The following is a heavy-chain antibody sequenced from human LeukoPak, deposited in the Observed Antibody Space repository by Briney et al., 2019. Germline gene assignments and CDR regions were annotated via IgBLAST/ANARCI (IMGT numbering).Heavy chain of an antibody. CDR1: GGTFSSYT. V-gene: IGHV1-69*02. D-gene: IGHD6-13*01. J-gene: IGHJ3*02. Sequence: SVKASCKASGGTFSSYTISWVRQAPGQGLEWMGRIIPILGIANYAQKFQSRVTITADKSTSTAYMELSSLRSEDTAVYYCATDARSSSWYTDAFDIWGQGTMVTVSS. CDR2: IIPILGIA. CDR3: ATDARSSSWYTDAFDI.